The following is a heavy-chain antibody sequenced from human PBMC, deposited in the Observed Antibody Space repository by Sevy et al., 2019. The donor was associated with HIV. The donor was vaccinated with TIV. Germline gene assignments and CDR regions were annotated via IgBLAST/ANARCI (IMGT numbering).Heavy chain of an antibody. J-gene: IGHJ3*02. V-gene: IGHV4-59*08. CDR3: AIRNDFDI. Sequence: SETLSLTCTVSGGSINSDHWNWIRQPPGKGLEWIGYVYYTGGTNYNPSLKNRVTISVDRTKNQFSLKLTSVTAADTTVYYWAIRNDFDIWGQGTMVTVSS. CDR2: VYYTGGT. CDR1: GGSINSDH.